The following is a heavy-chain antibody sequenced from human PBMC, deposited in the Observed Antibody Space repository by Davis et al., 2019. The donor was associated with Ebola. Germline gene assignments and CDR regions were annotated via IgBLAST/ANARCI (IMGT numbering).Heavy chain of an antibody. CDR2: VHGGNGNT. CDR3: ARATFGYNSGWYADF. CDR1: GFTLTNYA. Sequence: AASVKVSCKASGFTLTNYAIHWVRQAPGQSLEWMGWVHGGNGNTKYSQRFQGRVTITTDTSASTAYLDLSSLRSDDTAVFYCARATFGYNSGWYADFWGQGTLVSVSS. J-gene: IGHJ4*02. D-gene: IGHD6-19*01. V-gene: IGHV1-3*01.